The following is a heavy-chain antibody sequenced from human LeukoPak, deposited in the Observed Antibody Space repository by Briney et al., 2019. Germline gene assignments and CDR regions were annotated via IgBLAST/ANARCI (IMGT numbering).Heavy chain of an antibody. J-gene: IGHJ4*02. D-gene: IGHD3-9*01. V-gene: IGHV3-64*01. CDR2: ISSDGGSA. CDR3: ARGRSNYDILTGYVY. Sequence: GGSLRLSCAASGFTFSSYAIHWVRQAPGKGLEYVSAISSDGGSAYYANSVKGRFTISRDNSKNTMYLQMGSLRPEDMAVYYCARGRSNYDILTGYVYWGQGALVTVSS. CDR1: GFTFSSYA.